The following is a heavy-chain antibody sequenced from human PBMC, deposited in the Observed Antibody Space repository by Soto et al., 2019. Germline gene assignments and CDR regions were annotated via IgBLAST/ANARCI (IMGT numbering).Heavy chain of an antibody. CDR1: GFSLSNARMG. Sequence: GSGPTLVNPTETLTLTCTVSGFSLSNARMGVSWIRQPPGKALEWLAHIFSNDEKSYSTSLKSRLTISKDTSKSQVVLTMTNMDPVDTATYYCARTRLRPYKYFDYWGQGTLVTVSS. J-gene: IGHJ4*02. D-gene: IGHD3-10*01. CDR3: ARTRLRPYKYFDY. CDR2: IFSNDEK. V-gene: IGHV2-26*01.